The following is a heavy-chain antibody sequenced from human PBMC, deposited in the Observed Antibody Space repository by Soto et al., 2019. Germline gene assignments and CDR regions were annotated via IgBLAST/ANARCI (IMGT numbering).Heavy chain of an antibody. V-gene: IGHV4-4*02. J-gene: IGHJ6*03. CDR1: SGTISSSNW. Sequence: PSETLSLTCAVSSGTISSSNWWTWVRQPPGKGLEWIGYIYQSGSTNYNPSLKSRVTISVDTSKNQFSLKLSSVTAADTAVYYCARQVREYYGSYYYYYYMDVWGKGTTVTVS. CDR2: IYQSGST. D-gene: IGHD3-10*01. CDR3: ARQVREYYGSYYYYYYMDV.